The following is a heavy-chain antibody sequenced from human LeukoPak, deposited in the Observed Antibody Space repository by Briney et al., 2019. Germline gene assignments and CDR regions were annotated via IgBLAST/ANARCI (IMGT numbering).Heavy chain of an antibody. J-gene: IGHJ4*02. Sequence: GASVKVSCKASGGTFSSYAISWVRQAPGQGLEWMGGIIPIFGTANYAQKFQGRVTITADESTSTAYMELSSLRSEDTAVYYCARDKEDGWRDGRSPAIFDYWGQGTLVTVSS. CDR2: IIPIFGTA. D-gene: IGHD5-24*01. CDR3: ARDKEDGWRDGRSPAIFDY. V-gene: IGHV1-69*13. CDR1: GGTFSSYA.